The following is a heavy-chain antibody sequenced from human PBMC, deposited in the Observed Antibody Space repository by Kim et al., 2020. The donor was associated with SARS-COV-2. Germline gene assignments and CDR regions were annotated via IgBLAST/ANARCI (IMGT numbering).Heavy chain of an antibody. CDR2: K. J-gene: IGHJ6*02. Sequence: KNDADAGKGRFTSYRDKSKNSLYLKMSSLRAEDMAVYYCARTPSYYYGMDVWGQGTTVTVSS. CDR3: ARTPSYYYGMDV. V-gene: IGHV3-33*01.